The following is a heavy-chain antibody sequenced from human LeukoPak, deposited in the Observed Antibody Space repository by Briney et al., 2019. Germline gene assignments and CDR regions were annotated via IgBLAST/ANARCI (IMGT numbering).Heavy chain of an antibody. CDR2: ISGSGGST. CDR1: GFTFSSYA. J-gene: IGHJ4*02. D-gene: IGHD5-18*01. V-gene: IGHV3-23*01. Sequence: GGSLRLSCAASGFTFSSYAMSWVRQAPGKGLEWVSAISGSGGSTYYPDSVKGRFTISRDNSKNTLYLQMNSLRAEDTAVYYCAKARTRGYSYGSFDYWGQGTLVTVSS. CDR3: AKARTRGYSYGSFDY.